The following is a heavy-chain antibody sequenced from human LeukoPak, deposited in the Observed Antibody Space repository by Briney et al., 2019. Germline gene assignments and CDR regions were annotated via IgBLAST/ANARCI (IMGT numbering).Heavy chain of an antibody. CDR2: ISSSSSYI. J-gene: IGHJ4*02. Sequence: NPGGSLRLSCAASGFTFSSYSMNWIRQAPGKGLEWVSSISSSSSYIYYADSVKGRFTISRDNAKNSLYLQMNSLRAEDTAVYYCVRDDDRPDNGLDYWGQGTLVTVSS. CDR3: VRDDDRPDNGLDY. D-gene: IGHD3-22*01. V-gene: IGHV3-21*01. CDR1: GFTFSSYS.